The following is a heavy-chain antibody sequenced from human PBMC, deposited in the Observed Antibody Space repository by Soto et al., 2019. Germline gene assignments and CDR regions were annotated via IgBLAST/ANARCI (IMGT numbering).Heavy chain of an antibody. V-gene: IGHV4-59*08. CDR2: IYYSGST. J-gene: IGHJ4*02. CDR3: ARHRYSYGVYYFDY. CDR1: GGSISNYY. D-gene: IGHD5-18*01. Sequence: SETLSLTCIVSGGSISNYYWSWIRQPPGKGLEWIGYIYYSGSTNYNPSLTSRVTISVDTSKNQFSLKLSSVTAADTAVYYCARHRYSYGVYYFDYWGQGTLATVS.